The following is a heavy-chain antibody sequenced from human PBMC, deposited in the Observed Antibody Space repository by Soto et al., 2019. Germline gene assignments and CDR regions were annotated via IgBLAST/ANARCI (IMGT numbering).Heavy chain of an antibody. Sequence: GGSLRLSCAASGFTFSSYSMNWVRQAPGKGLEWVSSISSSSSYIYYADSVKGRFTISRDNAKNSLYLQMNSLRAEDTAVYYCARDPYCSGGSCYGWFDPWGQGTLVTVSS. CDR3: ARDPYCSGGSCYGWFDP. CDR1: GFTFSSYS. D-gene: IGHD2-15*01. CDR2: ISSSSSYI. V-gene: IGHV3-21*01. J-gene: IGHJ5*02.